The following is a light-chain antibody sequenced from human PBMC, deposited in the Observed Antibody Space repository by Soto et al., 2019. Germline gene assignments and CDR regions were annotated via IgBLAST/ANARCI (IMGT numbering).Light chain of an antibody. Sequence: QSVLTQPPSASGSPGQSVTISCTGTSSDVGGDNYVSWYQQHPGTAPKLIIYEVSKRPSGVPDRFSGSKSGNTASLAVSGLQAEDEADYYCSSYAGSNSRLVFGGGTKLTVL. J-gene: IGLJ2*01. CDR2: EVS. V-gene: IGLV2-8*01. CDR3: SSYAGSNSRLV. CDR1: SSDVGGDNY.